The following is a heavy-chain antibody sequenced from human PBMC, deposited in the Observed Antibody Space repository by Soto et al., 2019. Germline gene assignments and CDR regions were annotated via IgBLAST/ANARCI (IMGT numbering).Heavy chain of an antibody. CDR3: ARHYSSGWYYFDY. CDR1: GGSISSYY. Sequence: SETLSLTCTVSGGSISSYYWSCIRQPPGKGLEWIGYIYYSGSTNYNPSLKSRVTISVDTSKNQFSLKLSSVTAADTAVYYCARHYSSGWYYFDYWGQGTQVTVSS. CDR2: IYYSGST. V-gene: IGHV4-59*08. J-gene: IGHJ4*02. D-gene: IGHD6-19*01.